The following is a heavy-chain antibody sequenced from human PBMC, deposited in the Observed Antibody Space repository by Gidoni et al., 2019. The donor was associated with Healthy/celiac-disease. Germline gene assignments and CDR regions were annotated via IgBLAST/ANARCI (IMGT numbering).Heavy chain of an antibody. CDR2: INPSGGST. V-gene: IGHV1-46*02. Sequence: QVQLVQSGAEVKKPGASVKVSCKASGYTFHRYYMHWVRQAPGQGLEWMGIINPSGGSTSYAQKFQGRVTMTSDTSTSTVYMELSSLRSEDTAVYYCARGDTIFGVVKRYFQHWGQGTLVTVSS. CDR1: GYTFHRYY. D-gene: IGHD3-3*01. CDR3: ARGDTIFGVVKRYFQH. J-gene: IGHJ1*01.